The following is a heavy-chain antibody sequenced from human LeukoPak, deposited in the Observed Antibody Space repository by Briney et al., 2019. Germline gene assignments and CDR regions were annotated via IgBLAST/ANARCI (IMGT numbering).Heavy chain of an antibody. CDR2: INPNSGGT. D-gene: IGHD2-8*01. J-gene: IGHJ4*02. CDR3: ARDSAGYCTNGVCYTKGFDY. CDR1: GYTFTGYY. Sequence: ASVKVSCKASGYTFTGYYMHWVRQAPGQGLEWMGWINPNSGGTNYAQKFQGRVTMTRDTSISTAYMELSRLRSDDTAVYYCARDSAGYCTNGVCYTKGFDYWGQGTLVTVSS. V-gene: IGHV1-2*02.